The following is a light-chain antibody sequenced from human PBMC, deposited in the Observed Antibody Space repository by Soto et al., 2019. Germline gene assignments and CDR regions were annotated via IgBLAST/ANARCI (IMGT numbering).Light chain of an antibody. V-gene: IGLV2-8*01. CDR3: CSYSGGNNLGI. Sequence: QSALTQPPSASGSPGQSVTISCTGTSSDVGGSDSVSWYQQHPAKAPKLIIHSICNRLSGVPDRFSGSKSGNTASLTVSGLQAEDEADYYCCSYSGGNNLGIFGGGTKLTVL. J-gene: IGLJ2*01. CDR2: SIC. CDR1: SSDVGGSDS.